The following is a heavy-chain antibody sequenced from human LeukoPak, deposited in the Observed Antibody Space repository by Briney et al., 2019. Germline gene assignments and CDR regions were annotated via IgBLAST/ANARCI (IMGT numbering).Heavy chain of an antibody. Sequence: GGSLRLSCAAPAFTFSTYAMHWVRQAPGKGLEWVAVISYGGSDEYYADSVKGRFTISRDNSRNTLYLQMNSLRAEDTAVYYCARDQGSSGWYSASDYWGQGTLVTVSS. CDR3: ARDQGSSGWYSASDY. CDR2: ISYGGSDE. CDR1: AFTFSTYA. D-gene: IGHD6-19*01. J-gene: IGHJ4*02. V-gene: IGHV3-30-3*01.